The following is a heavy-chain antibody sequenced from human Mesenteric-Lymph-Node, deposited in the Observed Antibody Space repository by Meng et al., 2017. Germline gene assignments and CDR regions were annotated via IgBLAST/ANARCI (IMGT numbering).Heavy chain of an antibody. CDR1: GFTFSDYY. D-gene: IGHD2-2*01. CDR3: VRVGGRLVVAPALAGYGMDV. Sequence: GESLKISCAASGFTFSDYYMSWIRQAPGKELEWVSYIRNSGGTIYYADSVEGRFTISRDNAKNSLYLQMNSLRGEDTAVYYCVRVGGRLVVAPALAGYGMDVWGQGTTVTVSS. V-gene: IGHV3-11*01. J-gene: IGHJ6*02. CDR2: IRNSGGTI.